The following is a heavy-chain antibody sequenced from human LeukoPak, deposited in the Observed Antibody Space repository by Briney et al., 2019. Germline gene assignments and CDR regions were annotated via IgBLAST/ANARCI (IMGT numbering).Heavy chain of an antibody. CDR1: GFTFSSYS. J-gene: IGHJ1*01. Sequence: GGSLRLSCAASGFTFSSYSMNWVRQAPGKGLEWVSSISSSSSYIYYADSVKGRFTTSRDNAKNSLDLQMNSLKVEDTAVYYCATPAAGPGAEYSLYWGQGTLVIVSS. D-gene: IGHD6-13*01. CDR2: ISSSSSYI. CDR3: ATPAAGPGAEYSLY. V-gene: IGHV3-21*01.